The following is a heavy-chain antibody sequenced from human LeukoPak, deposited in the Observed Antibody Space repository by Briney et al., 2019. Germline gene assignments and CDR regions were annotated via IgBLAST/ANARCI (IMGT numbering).Heavy chain of an antibody. CDR2: IYHSGST. J-gene: IGHJ4*02. CDR3: ARAQTYYYDSSATHLGSYFDY. V-gene: IGHV4-30-2*01. D-gene: IGHD3-22*01. CDR1: GGSISSGGYY. Sequence: PSQTLSLTCTVSGGSISSGGYYWSWIRQPPGKGLEWIGYIYHSGSTYYNPSLKSRVTISVDRSKNQFSLKLSSVTAADTAVYYCARAQTYYYDSSATHLGSYFDYWGQGTLVTVSS.